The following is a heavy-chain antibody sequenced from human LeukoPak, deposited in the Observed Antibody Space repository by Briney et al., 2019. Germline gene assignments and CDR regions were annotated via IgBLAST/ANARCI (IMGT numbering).Heavy chain of an antibody. J-gene: IGHJ3*02. CDR1: GFTFSSYG. CDR3: AKGVSAAADDAFDI. V-gene: IGHV3-33*06. D-gene: IGHD6-13*01. CDR2: IWYDGSNT. Sequence: PGGSLRLSCAASGFTFSSYGMHWVRQAPGKGLEWVAVIWYDGSNTHYGDSVKGRFTISRDNSKNTLYLQMNSLRAEDTAVYYCAKGVSAAADDAFDIWGQGTMVTVSS.